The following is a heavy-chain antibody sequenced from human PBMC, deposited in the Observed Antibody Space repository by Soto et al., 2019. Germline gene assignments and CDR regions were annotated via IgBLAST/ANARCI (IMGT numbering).Heavy chain of an antibody. CDR1: GGSFSGYH. J-gene: IGHJ6*02. CDR2: INHSGST. D-gene: IGHD3-10*01. CDR3: ARGVSFRVRGVIRPYYGMDV. Sequence: SETLSLTCAVYGGSFSGYHWSWIRQPPGKGLEWIGEINHSGSTNYNPSLKSRVTISVDTSKNQFSLKLSSVTAADTAVYYCARGVSFRVRGVIRPYYGMDVWGQGTTVTVSS. V-gene: IGHV4-34*01.